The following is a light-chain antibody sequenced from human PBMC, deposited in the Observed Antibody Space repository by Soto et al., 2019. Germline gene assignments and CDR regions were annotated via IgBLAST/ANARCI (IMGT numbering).Light chain of an antibody. CDR1: QSVSSS. J-gene: IGKJ1*01. CDR2: GAS. CDR3: QQYNDWPT. Sequence: EIVLTQSPGTLSLSPGERAALSCRASQSVSSSSLAWYQQKPGQAPRLLIYGASTRATGVPARFSGSGSGTEFTLTINSLQSEDFVVYFCQQYNDWPTFGQGTKVDIK. V-gene: IGKV3-15*01.